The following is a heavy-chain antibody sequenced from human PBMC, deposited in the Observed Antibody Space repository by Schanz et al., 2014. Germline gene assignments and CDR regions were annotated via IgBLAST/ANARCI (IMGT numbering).Heavy chain of an antibody. Sequence: VQLVDSGGGLVKPGGSLRLSCTASGFPFSDYFMAWIRQPPGRGLEWVSYIGNGGVTIYYADSVKGRFTISRDNSKNSLYLQMNSLRAEDTAVYYCARIGGSVFDYWAQGTLVNVSS. J-gene: IGHJ4*02. CDR3: ARIGGSVFDY. D-gene: IGHD3-10*01. CDR2: IGNGGVTI. CDR1: GFPFSDYF. V-gene: IGHV3-11*01.